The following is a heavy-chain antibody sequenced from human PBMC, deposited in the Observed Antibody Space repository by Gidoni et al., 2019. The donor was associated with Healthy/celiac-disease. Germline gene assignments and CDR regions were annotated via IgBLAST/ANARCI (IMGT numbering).Heavy chain of an antibody. V-gene: IGHV3-30*18. CDR2: ISYDGSNK. CDR3: AKVSYDSSGYYYASGDAFDI. Sequence: QVQLVESGGGVVQPGRSLRLSCAASGFPFSSSAMHWVRQAPGKGLEWVAVISYDGSNKYYADSVKGRFTISRDNSKNTLYLQMNSLRAEDTAVYYCAKVSYDSSGYYYASGDAFDIWGQGTMVTVSS. J-gene: IGHJ3*02. CDR1: GFPFSSSA. D-gene: IGHD3-22*01.